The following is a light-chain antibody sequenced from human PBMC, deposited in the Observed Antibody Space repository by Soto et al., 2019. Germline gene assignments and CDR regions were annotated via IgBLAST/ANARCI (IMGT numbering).Light chain of an antibody. CDR3: NSYTSSTAYV. J-gene: IGLJ1*01. CDR1: SSDVGRYNY. CDR2: EVS. Sequence: QSVLTQPASVSGSPGQSITISCTGASSDVGRYNYVSWYQLHPGKAPKLIIYEVSNRPSGVSNRFSGSKSGNTASLTISGLRAEDDADYYCNSYTSSTAYVSGTGTKVTVL. V-gene: IGLV2-14*01.